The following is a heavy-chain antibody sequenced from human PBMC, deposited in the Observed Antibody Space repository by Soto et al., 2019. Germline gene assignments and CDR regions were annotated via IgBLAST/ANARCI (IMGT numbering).Heavy chain of an antibody. D-gene: IGHD1-26*01. CDR2: ISGYNGDI. Sequence: QVHLVQSGGEVKKPGASVKVSCKASGYTFNRHGITWVRQAPGQGLEWMGWISGYNGDINYEQKFQGRVTLSSDTLTSTVYLDLKSLRLDVTAVYYCARFRIVGAREIDFWGQGTLVTVSS. V-gene: IGHV1-18*04. CDR3: ARFRIVGAREIDF. J-gene: IGHJ4*02. CDR1: GYTFNRHG.